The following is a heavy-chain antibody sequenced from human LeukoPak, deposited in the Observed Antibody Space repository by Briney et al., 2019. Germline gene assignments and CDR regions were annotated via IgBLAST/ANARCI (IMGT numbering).Heavy chain of an antibody. V-gene: IGHV3-15*01. CDR3: TTYQHSSGWY. CDR1: GFTFSSYW. CDR2: IRSKTDGGTT. Sequence: KTGGSLRLSCAASGFTFSSYWMSWVRQGPGKGLEWLGRIRSKTDGGTTDYAAPVKGRFTISRDDSTNTLYLQVNSLKTEDTAVYYCTTYQHSSGWYWGQGTLVTVSS. J-gene: IGHJ4*02. D-gene: IGHD6-19*01.